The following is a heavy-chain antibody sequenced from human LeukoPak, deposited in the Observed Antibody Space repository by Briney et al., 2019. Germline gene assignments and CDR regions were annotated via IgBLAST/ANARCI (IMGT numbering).Heavy chain of an antibody. Sequence: SETLSLTCTVSGGSIRSYYWSWIRQPPGKGLEWIGYIYYSGSTNYNPSLKSRVTMSVDTSKNQFSLKLSSVTAADTAVYYCARGGGLDYYYYYMDVWGKGTTVTISS. V-gene: IGHV4-59*01. D-gene: IGHD6-6*01. CDR1: GGSIRSYY. CDR3: ARGGGLDYYYYYMDV. CDR2: IYYSGST. J-gene: IGHJ6*03.